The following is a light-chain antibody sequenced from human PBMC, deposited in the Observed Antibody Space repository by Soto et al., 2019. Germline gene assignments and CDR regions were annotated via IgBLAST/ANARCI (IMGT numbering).Light chain of an antibody. CDR2: GNT. J-gene: IGLJ2*01. V-gene: IGLV1-40*01. CDR1: SSNIGAGYD. CDR3: QCYDSSLSGSEV. Sequence: QSVLTPPPSVSGAPGQRVTISCTGSSSNIGAGYDVHWYQQLPGTAPKLLIYGNTNRPSGVPDRFSGSKSGTSASLAITGLQAEDEADYYCQCYDSSLSGSEVFGGGTKLTVL.